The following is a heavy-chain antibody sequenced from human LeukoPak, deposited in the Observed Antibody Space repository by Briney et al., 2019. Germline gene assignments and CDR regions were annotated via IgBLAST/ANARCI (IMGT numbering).Heavy chain of an antibody. D-gene: IGHD4-23*01. V-gene: IGHV3-74*01. Sequence: GGSLRLSCAASGFTFSSYWMHWVRQAPGKGLVWVSRINSGGSSTSYADSVKGRFTISRDNAKNTLYLQMNSLRAEDTAVYYCARDPDYGGDTLFDYWGQGTLVTVSS. CDR3: ARDPDYGGDTLFDY. J-gene: IGHJ4*02. CDR1: GFTFSSYW. CDR2: INSGGSST.